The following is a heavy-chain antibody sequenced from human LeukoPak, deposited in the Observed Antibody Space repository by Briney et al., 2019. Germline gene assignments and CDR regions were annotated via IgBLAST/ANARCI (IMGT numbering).Heavy chain of an antibody. CDR1: GVTFSSYA. CDR2: IIPIFGTA. Sequence: ASVKVSCKASGVTFSSYAISWVRQAPGQGLEWMGGIIPIFGTANYAQKFQGRVTITADESTSTAYMELSSLRSEDTAVYYCARDEGGGYNQWDYWGQGTLVTVSS. CDR3: ARDEGGGYNQWDY. D-gene: IGHD5-24*01. V-gene: IGHV1-69*01. J-gene: IGHJ4*02.